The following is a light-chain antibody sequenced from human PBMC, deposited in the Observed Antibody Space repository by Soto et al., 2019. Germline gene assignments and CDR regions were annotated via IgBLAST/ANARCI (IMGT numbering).Light chain of an antibody. J-gene: IGLJ1*01. CDR2: GDN. Sequence: VLTQPPSASGTPGQRVTISCSGSSSNIGSHPVNWYQQLPGTAPKLLLYGDNQRPSGVPDRFSASKSGASASLAISGLQSEDEATYYCASWDNSLNGLYVFGAGTKVTVL. CDR3: ASWDNSLNGLYV. V-gene: IGLV1-44*01. CDR1: SSNIGSHP.